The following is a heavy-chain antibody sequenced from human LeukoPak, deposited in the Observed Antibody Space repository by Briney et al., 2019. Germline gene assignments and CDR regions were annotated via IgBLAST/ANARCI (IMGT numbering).Heavy chain of an antibody. J-gene: IGHJ4*02. CDR3: ARHWRSSSWFQFDY. CDR1: GGSISSSSYY. Sequence: PSETLSLTCTVSGGSISSSSYYWGWIRQPPGKGLEWIGYIYTSGSTNYNPSLKSRVTISVDTSKNQFSLKLNSVTAADTAVYYCARHWRSSSWFQFDYWGQGTLVTVSS. CDR2: IYTSGST. D-gene: IGHD6-13*01. V-gene: IGHV4-61*05.